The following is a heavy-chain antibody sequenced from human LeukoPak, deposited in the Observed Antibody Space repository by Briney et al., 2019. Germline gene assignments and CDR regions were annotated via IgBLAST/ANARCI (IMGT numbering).Heavy chain of an antibody. J-gene: IGHJ4*02. Sequence: GGSLRLSCAASGFTFSDYWMTWVRQAPGKGLEWVANIKQDGSEKYYVDSVKGRFTISRDNAKNSLYLQMNSLRAEDTAVYYCARGRDIVVLIDYWGQGTLVTVSS. CDR1: GFTFSDYW. CDR3: ARGRDIVVLIDY. V-gene: IGHV3-7*01. D-gene: IGHD2-15*01. CDR2: IKQDGSEK.